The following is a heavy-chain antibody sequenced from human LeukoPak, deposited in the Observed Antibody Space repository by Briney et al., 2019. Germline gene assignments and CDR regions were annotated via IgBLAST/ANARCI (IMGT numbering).Heavy chain of an antibody. J-gene: IGHJ4*02. V-gene: IGHV3-23*01. D-gene: IGHD4-17*01. CDR3: AKSPDYGDYGHFDY. CDR2: ISGSGGST. CDR1: GFTVSSYA. Sequence: GGSLRLSCAASGFTVSSYAMSWVRQAPGKGLEWVSAISGSGGSTYYADSVKGRFTISRDNSKNTLYLQMNSLRAEDTAVYYCAKSPDYGDYGHFDYWGQGTLVNVSS.